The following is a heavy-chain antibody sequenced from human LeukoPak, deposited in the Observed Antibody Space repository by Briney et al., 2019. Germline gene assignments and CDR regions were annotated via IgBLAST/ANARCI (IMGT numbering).Heavy chain of an antibody. CDR1: GGSISSYS. CDR3: AGGPRYYDSSAYYRFDY. Sequence: SSETLSLTCTVSGGSISSYSWSWIRQPPGKGLEWIGYIYYSGSTNYNPSLKSRVTISVDTSKNQFSLKLSSVTAADTAVYYCAGGPRYYDSSAYYRFDYWGQGTLVTVSS. V-gene: IGHV4-59*01. J-gene: IGHJ4*02. CDR2: IYYSGST. D-gene: IGHD3-22*01.